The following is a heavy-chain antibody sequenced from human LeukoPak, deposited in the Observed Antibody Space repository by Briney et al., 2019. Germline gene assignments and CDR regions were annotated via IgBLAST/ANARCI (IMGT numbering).Heavy chain of an antibody. CDR1: GFTFSSYG. D-gene: IGHD6-13*01. CDR3: AKDGTIYVSSWNVAISYFDY. CDR2: IRYDGSNK. J-gene: IGHJ4*02. Sequence: GGSLRLSCAASGFTFSSYGMHWVRQAPGKGLEWVAFIRYDGSNKYYADSVKGRFTIPRDNSKNTLYLQMNSLRAEDTAVYYCAKDGTIYVSSWNVAISYFDYWGQGTLVTVSS. V-gene: IGHV3-30*02.